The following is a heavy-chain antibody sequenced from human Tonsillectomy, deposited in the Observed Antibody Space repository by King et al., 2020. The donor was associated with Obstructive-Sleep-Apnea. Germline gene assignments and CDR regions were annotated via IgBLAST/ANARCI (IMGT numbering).Heavy chain of an antibody. CDR1: GYTFTSYY. CDR3: ARDRLPYEILIGYYKAGFDY. CDR2: SKTSDITT. D-gene: IGHD3-9*01. J-gene: IGHJ4*02. V-gene: IGHV1-46*01. Sequence: QLVQSGAEVKKPGASVKVSCKASGYTFTSYYIHWVRRAPGQGLEWMGISKTSDITTSYAQKFRGRVTMTRDTSTSTVYMELTSLRSEDTAGYYCARDRLPYEILIGYYKAGFDYWGQGTLVTVSS.